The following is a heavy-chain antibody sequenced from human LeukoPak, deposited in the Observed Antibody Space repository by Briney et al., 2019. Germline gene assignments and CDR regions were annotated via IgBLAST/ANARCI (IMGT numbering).Heavy chain of an antibody. V-gene: IGHV3-23*01. Sequence: PGGSLRLSCAASGFTFTSFGMSWVRQAPGKGLEWVSTISGSGGSTYYADSVKGRFTISRDNSKNTLYLQMKSLRPEDTAVYYCATNSVPEFWGQGNLVTVSS. CDR2: ISGSGGST. CDR1: GFTFTSFG. CDR3: ATNSVPEF. J-gene: IGHJ4*02. D-gene: IGHD4-23*01.